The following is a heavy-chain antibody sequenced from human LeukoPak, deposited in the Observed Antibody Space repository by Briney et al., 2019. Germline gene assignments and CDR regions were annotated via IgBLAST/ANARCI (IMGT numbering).Heavy chain of an antibody. D-gene: IGHD3-10*01. J-gene: IGHJ4*02. CDR2: INSDGSST. Sequence: PGGSLRLSCAASGFTFGSSWIHGVGQPPGKGLVWFSRINSDGSSTSYADSVKGRFTISRDNAKNTLYLQMNSLRAEDTAVYYCARGTHGSGSFDYWGQGTLVTVSS. CDR1: GFTFGSSW. CDR3: ARGTHGSGSFDY. V-gene: IGHV3-74*01.